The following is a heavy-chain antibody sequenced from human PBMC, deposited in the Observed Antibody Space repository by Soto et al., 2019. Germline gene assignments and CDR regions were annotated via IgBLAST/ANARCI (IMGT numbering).Heavy chain of an antibody. V-gene: IGHV1-24*01. D-gene: IGHD3-3*01. Sequence: ASVKVSCKVSGYTLTELSMHWVRQAPGKGLEWMGGFDPEDGETIYAQKFQGRVTMTEDTSTDTAYMELSSLRSEDTAVYYCATVFLEGVVTNDAFDIWGQGTMVTVSS. CDR3: ATVFLEGVVTNDAFDI. CDR1: GYTLTELS. CDR2: FDPEDGET. J-gene: IGHJ3*02.